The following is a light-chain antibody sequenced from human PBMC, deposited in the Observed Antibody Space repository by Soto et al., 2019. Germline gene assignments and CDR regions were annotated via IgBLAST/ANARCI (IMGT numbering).Light chain of an antibody. J-gene: IGKJ1*01. CDR1: QSVYSN. V-gene: IGKV3-15*01. Sequence: EIVMTQSPATLSVSPGERAIFSCRASQSVYSNLAWYQQKPGQAPRLLIYGASTRATGIPARFSGSGSGTEFTLTISSLQSEDFAVYYCQQYNNWWTFGQGTKVEIK. CDR2: GAS. CDR3: QQYNNWWT.